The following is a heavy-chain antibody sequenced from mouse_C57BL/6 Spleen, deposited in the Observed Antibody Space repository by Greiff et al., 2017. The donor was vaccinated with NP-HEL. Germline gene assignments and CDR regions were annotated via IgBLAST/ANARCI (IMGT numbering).Heavy chain of an antibody. V-gene: IGHV1-69*01. D-gene: IGHD1-1*01. CDR1: GYTFTSYW. CDR3: ARRDYGSPWYLDV. Sequence: QVQLQQPGAELVMPGASVKLSCKASGYTFTSYWMHWVKQRPGQGLEWIGEIDPSDSYTNYNQKFKGKSTLTVDKSSSTAYMQLSSLTSEDSAVYYWARRDYGSPWYLDVWGAGTTVTVSS. CDR2: IDPSDSYT. J-gene: IGHJ1*01.